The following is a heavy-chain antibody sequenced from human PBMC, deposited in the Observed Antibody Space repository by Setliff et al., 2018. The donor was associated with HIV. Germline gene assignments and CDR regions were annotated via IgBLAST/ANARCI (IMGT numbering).Heavy chain of an antibody. CDR3: ARVPVAGANWFDP. CDR1: GVSINRTDHY. J-gene: IGHJ5*02. CDR2: VSQSGST. Sequence: SSETLSLTCSVSGVSINRTDHYWGWIRQSPGTRLEWIGSVSQSGSTYYNPSLKSRITISVDRSKNLFSLKLISVTAADQGVYYCARVPVAGANWFDPWGLGTLVTVSS. D-gene: IGHD2-21*01. V-gene: IGHV4-39*01.